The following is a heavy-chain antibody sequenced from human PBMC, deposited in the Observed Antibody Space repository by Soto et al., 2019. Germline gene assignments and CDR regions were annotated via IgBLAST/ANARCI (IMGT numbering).Heavy chain of an antibody. J-gene: IGHJ5*02. Sequence: SETLSLTCTVSGGSISSGDYYWSWIRQPPGKGLEWIGYIYNSGSTYYNPSLKSRITISVDTSKNQFSLKLSSVTAADTAVYYCARDGTRGQNWFDPWGQGTLVTVSS. D-gene: IGHD1-26*01. CDR1: GGSISSGDYY. CDR2: IYNSGST. V-gene: IGHV4-30-4*01. CDR3: ARDGTRGQNWFDP.